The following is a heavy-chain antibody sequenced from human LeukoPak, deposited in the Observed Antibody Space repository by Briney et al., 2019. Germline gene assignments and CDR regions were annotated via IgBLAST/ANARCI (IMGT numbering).Heavy chain of an antibody. CDR3: ATSYGFREGYYHYGMVV. Sequence: PSETLSLTCIVSGFAFSSYYRTWIRQPAGKGLEWIGRIYSSGNTKYNPSLKSRVTMSQDTSKNQFSLKLSSVTAADTARYDCATSYGFREGYYHYGMVVWGQGTTASVSS. CDR1: GFAFSSYY. D-gene: IGHD3-10*01. V-gene: IGHV4-4*07. CDR2: IYSSGNT. J-gene: IGHJ6*02.